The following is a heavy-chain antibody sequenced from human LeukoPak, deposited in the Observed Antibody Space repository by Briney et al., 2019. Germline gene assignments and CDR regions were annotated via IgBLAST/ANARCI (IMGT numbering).Heavy chain of an antibody. V-gene: IGHV4-39*07. J-gene: IGHJ5*02. Sequence: SETLSLTCTVSGGSISSNGYYWGWVRQPPGKGLEWIGTVYDSGSTKYNPSLKSRVTSSVDTSKNLFSLKLTSLTAADTAVYYCATCRDEFGDYGFTSWGQGTLVTVSS. CDR2: VYDSGST. D-gene: IGHD4-17*01. CDR3: ATCRDEFGDYGFTS. CDR1: GGSISSNGYY.